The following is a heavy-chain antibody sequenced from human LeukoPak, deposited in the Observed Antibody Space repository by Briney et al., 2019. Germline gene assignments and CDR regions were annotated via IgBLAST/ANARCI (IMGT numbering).Heavy chain of an antibody. J-gene: IGHJ4*02. CDR2: INHSGST. V-gene: IGHV4-34*01. Sequence: PSETLSLTCAVYGGSFSGYYWSWIRQPPGKGLEWIGEINHSGSTNYNPSLKSRVTISVDTSKNQFSLKLSSVTAADTAVYYCARGTRGYYYGSGSRHPFDYWGQGTLVTVSS. D-gene: IGHD3-10*01. CDR3: ARGTRGYYYGSGSRHPFDY. CDR1: GGSFSGYY.